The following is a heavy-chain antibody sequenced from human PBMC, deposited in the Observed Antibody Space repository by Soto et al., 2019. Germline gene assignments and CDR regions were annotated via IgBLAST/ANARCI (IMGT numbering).Heavy chain of an antibody. CDR2: IYYSGST. Sequence: SETLSLTCTVSGGSISSYYWCWIRQPPGEGLEWIGYIYYSGSTNHTPSLKSRVTISVDTSKNQFSLKLSSVTAADTAVYYCARSHVDTAMVSYYYGMDVWGQGTTVTVS. CDR1: GGSISSYY. CDR3: ARSHVDTAMVSYYYGMDV. V-gene: IGHV4-59*01. J-gene: IGHJ6*02. D-gene: IGHD5-18*01.